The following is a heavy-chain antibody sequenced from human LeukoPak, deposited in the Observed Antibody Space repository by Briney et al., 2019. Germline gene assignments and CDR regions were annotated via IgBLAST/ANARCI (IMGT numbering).Heavy chain of an antibody. CDR1: GYSFSTSW. J-gene: IGHJ2*01. V-gene: IGHV5-51*01. D-gene: IGHD3-16*01. CDR3: AKVKSFGYWFFFF. CDR2: IYIGDSDP. Sequence: GESLKIYCQGSGYSFSTSWIPWVRQAPGKGLEWVGSIYIGDSDPRYSQSFQGHVTMSADKSVNTASLQWNSLQGSDTGIYYCAKVKSFGYWFFFFWGRGTLVAVSS.